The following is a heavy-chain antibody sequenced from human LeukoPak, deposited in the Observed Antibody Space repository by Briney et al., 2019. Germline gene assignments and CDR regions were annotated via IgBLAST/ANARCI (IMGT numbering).Heavy chain of an antibody. CDR1: GYTFTGYY. D-gene: IGHD3-10*01. V-gene: IGHV1-2*02. CDR3: ARDSYYYGSGSYSSYAFDI. Sequence: EASVKVSCKASGYTFTGYYMHWVRQAPGQGLEWMGWINPNSGGTNYAQKFQGRVTMTRDTSISTAYMELSRLRSDDTAVYYCARDSYYYGSGSYSSYAFDIWGQGTMVTVSS. CDR2: INPNSGGT. J-gene: IGHJ3*02.